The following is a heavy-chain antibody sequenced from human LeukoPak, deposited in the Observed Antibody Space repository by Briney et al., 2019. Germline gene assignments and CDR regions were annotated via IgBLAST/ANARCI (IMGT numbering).Heavy chain of an antibody. Sequence: GASVTVSCTASGYTFTGYYMHWVRQAPGQGLEWMGWINPNSGGTNYAQKLQGRVTMTTDTSTSTAYMDLRSLRSDDTAVYYCARDRHRRHYYDSSLHPPLDYWGQGTLVTVSS. CDR3: ARDRHRRHYYDSSLHPPLDY. J-gene: IGHJ4*02. CDR1: GYTFTGYY. D-gene: IGHD3-22*01. V-gene: IGHV1-2*02. CDR2: INPNSGGT.